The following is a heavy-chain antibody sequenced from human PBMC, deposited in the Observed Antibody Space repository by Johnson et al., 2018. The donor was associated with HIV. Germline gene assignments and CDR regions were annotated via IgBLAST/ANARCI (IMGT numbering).Heavy chain of an antibody. J-gene: IGHJ3*02. V-gene: IGHV3-30*03. CDR2: ISYAGSST. D-gene: IGHD3-16*01. Sequence: QVQLVESGGGVVQPGRSLRLSCAASGFTFSSYGMHWVRQAPGKGLEWVAVISYAGSSTSYADSVKGRFTISRDNAKNTLYLQMNSLRAEDTAVYYCARESGGQYDAFDIWGQGTMVTVSS. CDR3: ARESGGQYDAFDI. CDR1: GFTFSSYG.